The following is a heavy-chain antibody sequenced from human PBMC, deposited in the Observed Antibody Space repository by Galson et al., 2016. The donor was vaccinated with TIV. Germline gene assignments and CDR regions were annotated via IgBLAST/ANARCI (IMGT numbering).Heavy chain of an antibody. J-gene: IGHJ6*03. CDR2: IIPILGMT. CDR3: ASSTTATTNYYYMDV. D-gene: IGHD4-17*01. V-gene: IGHV1-69*02. CDR1: GGTLRSYT. Sequence: SVKVSCKASGGTLRSYTFSWVRQAPGQGLEWMGRIIPILGMTNYAQNFQGRVTITADESTSTAYMELNSLRSEDTAVYYCASSTTATTNYYYMDVWGKGTTVTVSS.